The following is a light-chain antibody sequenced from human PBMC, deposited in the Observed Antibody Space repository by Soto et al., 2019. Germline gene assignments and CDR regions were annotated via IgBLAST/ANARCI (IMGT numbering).Light chain of an antibody. CDR2: DAS. J-gene: IGKJ4*01. V-gene: IGKV3-11*01. CDR1: QSVANY. CDR3: QQYNNWPRAT. Sequence: EVVLTQSRATLSLSPGERATLSCRASQSVANYLAWYQQRPGQAPRLLIYDASNRATGIPARFSGSGSGTEFNLTISSLQSEDFGVYYCQQYNNWPRATFGGGTKVDI.